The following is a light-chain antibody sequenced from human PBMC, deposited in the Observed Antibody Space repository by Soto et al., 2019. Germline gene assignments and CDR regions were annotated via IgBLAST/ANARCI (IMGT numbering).Light chain of an antibody. CDR3: LSFDSSLSVV. Sequence: QTVLTQPPSVSGAPGQRVTISCTGRSSNIGAGYDVHCYQQLPGRAPTLRFYGNTHRPSGAPDLFSGAKSGSSASLAITGLQAEDEADYYCLSFDSSLSVVFGGGTKLTVL. V-gene: IGLV1-40*01. CDR1: SSNIGAGYD. J-gene: IGLJ2*01. CDR2: GNT.